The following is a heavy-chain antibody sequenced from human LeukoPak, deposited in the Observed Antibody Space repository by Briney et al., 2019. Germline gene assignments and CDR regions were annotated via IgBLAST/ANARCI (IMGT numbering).Heavy chain of an antibody. Sequence: GGSLRLSCAASGFIVSSHFMSWVRQAPGKGLEWVSVIYVDDSTYYADTVKGRFTISRDNSKNTLFLQMNSLRADDTAVYYCARSSSGWHDYWGQGTLVNVSS. V-gene: IGHV3-53*01. CDR1: GFIVSSHF. D-gene: IGHD6-19*01. CDR2: IYVDDST. J-gene: IGHJ4*02. CDR3: ARSSSGWHDY.